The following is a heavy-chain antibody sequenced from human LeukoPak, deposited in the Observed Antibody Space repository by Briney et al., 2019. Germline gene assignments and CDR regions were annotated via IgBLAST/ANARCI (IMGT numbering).Heavy chain of an antibody. D-gene: IGHD2-15*01. V-gene: IGHV4-34*01. CDR2: INHSGST. Sequence: SETLSLTCAVYGGSFSGYYWSWIRQPPGKGLEWIGEINHSGSTNYNPSLKSRVTISVDTSKNQFSLKLSSVTAADTAVYYCAGGKRFVGFDYWGQGTLVTVSS. J-gene: IGHJ4*02. CDR1: GGSFSGYY. CDR3: AGGKRFVGFDY.